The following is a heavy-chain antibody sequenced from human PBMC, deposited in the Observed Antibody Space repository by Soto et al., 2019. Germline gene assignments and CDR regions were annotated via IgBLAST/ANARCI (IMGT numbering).Heavy chain of an antibody. D-gene: IGHD1-1*01. CDR2: ISDDGTNK. CDR1: GFTFSGYA. J-gene: IGHJ4*02. CDR3: ARAGSSRGLWLGPDY. V-gene: IGHV3-30-3*01. Sequence: GGSLRLSCAASGFTFSGYAMHCVRQAPGKGLEWVAVISDDGTNKHYADSVRGRFTISRDNSKNTLNLQMDSLRPEDTAVYYCARAGSSRGLWLGPDYWGQGTQVTVS.